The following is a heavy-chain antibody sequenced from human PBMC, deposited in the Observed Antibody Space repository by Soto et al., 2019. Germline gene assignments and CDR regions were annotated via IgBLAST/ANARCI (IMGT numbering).Heavy chain of an antibody. Sequence: ASVKVSCKASGYTFTSYGISWVRQAPGQGLEWMGWISAYDGNENYAQKLQGRVNMTTDTSTNTAYMEMRSLRSDDTAVDYCARRGERYDFWGQGTLVTVPQ. D-gene: IGHD3-3*01. CDR2: ISAYDGNE. V-gene: IGHV1-18*01. J-gene: IGHJ4*02. CDR3: ARRGERYDF. CDR1: GYTFTSYG.